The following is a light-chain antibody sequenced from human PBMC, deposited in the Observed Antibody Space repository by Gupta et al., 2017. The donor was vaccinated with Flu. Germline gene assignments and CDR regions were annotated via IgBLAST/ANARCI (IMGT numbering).Light chain of an antibody. J-gene: IGLJ1*01. CDR2: GYS. CDR1: SSDIGAGHD. Sequence: QSVLTQPPSVTGAPGQRVTVACTGSSSDIGAGHDVHWYQQLPGTAPPLRNYGYSNRPSGVPVRFSFSKSGTSASPAITGLQAEDDADYDCHSSDIGLSGPYVFGTGTKLTVL. V-gene: IGLV1-40*01. CDR3: HSSDIGLSGPYV.